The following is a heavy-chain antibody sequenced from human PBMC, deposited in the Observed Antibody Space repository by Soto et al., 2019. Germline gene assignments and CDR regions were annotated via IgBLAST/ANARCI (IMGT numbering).Heavy chain of an antibody. Sequence: PSETLSLTCAVSGGSISSSNWWSWVRQPPGKGLEWIGEIYHSGSTNYNPSLKSRVTISVDKSKNQFSLKLSSVTAADTAVYYCARRYLTTSSNFDYWGQGTPVTVSS. D-gene: IGHD3-22*01. CDR1: GGSISSSNW. J-gene: IGHJ4*02. CDR2: IYHSGST. CDR3: ARRYLTTSSNFDY. V-gene: IGHV4-4*02.